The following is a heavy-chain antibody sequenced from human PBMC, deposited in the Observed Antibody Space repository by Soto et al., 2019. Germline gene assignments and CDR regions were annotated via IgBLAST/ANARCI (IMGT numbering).Heavy chain of an antibody. Sequence: PSETLSLTCTVSGGSISTRSSYWGWIRQPPGKGLEWIGYIYYSGNTYYNPSLKSRVTISVDTSKNQFSLKLSSVTAADTAVYYCARIYGSGELAVDYWGQGTLVTVSS. D-gene: IGHD3-10*01. V-gene: IGHV4-31*03. J-gene: IGHJ4*02. CDR1: GGSISTRSSY. CDR3: ARIYGSGELAVDY. CDR2: IYYSGNT.